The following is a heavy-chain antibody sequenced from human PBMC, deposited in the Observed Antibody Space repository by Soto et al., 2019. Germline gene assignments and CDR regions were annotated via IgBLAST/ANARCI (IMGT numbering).Heavy chain of an antibody. CDR2: INPSGGST. V-gene: IGHV1-46*01. CDR1: GYTFTSYY. J-gene: IGHJ6*02. D-gene: IGHD2-2*01. Sequence: QVQLVQSGAEVKKPGASVEVSCKASGYTFTSYYMHWVRQAPGQGLEWLGIINPSGGSTSYAQKFQVRDTMTRDTSTSTVYMELSSLRAEDTAVYYSQTDYQLPLYYYYGMDVWGQGTTVTVSS. CDR3: QTDYQLPLYYYYGMDV.